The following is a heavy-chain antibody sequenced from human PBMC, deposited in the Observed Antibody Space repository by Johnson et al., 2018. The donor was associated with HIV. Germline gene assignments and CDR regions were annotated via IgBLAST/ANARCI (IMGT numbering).Heavy chain of an antibody. Sequence: VQLVESGGGLVQPGGSLRLSCAASGFTVSSNYMSWVRQAPGKGLEWVSVIYSGGSTYYADSVKGRFTISRDNSKNTLYLQRNSLRAEDTGVYYCARDYYGSSGYYPLGAFDIWGQGTMVTVSS. J-gene: IGHJ3*02. D-gene: IGHD3-22*01. CDR1: GFTVSSNY. V-gene: IGHV3-66*01. CDR2: IYSGGST. CDR3: ARDYYGSSGYYPLGAFDI.